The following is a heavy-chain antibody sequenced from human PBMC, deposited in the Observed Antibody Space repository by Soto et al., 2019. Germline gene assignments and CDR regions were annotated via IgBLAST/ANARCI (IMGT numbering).Heavy chain of an antibody. V-gene: IGHV1-46*01. CDR1: GYTFTSYY. CDR2: INPSGGST. CDR3: AREVGIAAAGTLSFDY. Sequence: QVQLVQSGAEVKKPGASVRVSCKASGYTFTSYYMHWVRQAPGQGLEWMGIINPSGGSTSYAQKFQGRVTMTRDTSTSTVYMVLSSLRSEDTAVYYCAREVGIAAAGTLSFDYWGQGTLVTVSS. D-gene: IGHD6-13*01. J-gene: IGHJ4*02.